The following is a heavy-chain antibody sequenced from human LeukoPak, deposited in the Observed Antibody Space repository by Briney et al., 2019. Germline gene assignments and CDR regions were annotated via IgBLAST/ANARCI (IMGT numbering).Heavy chain of an antibody. Sequence: GGSLKLSCAASGFSFSSYSMNWARQSPGKGLEWVSYISSSGSTIYYADSVKGRFTISRDNAKNSLYLQMNSLRAEDTAVYYCARGMTTVTTPYFDYWGQGTLVTVSS. D-gene: IGHD4-17*01. CDR3: ARGMTTVTTPYFDY. V-gene: IGHV3-48*04. CDR1: GFSFSSYS. CDR2: ISSSGSTI. J-gene: IGHJ4*02.